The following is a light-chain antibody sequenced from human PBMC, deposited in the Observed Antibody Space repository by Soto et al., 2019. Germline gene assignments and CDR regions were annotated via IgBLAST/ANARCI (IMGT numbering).Light chain of an antibody. CDR3: QQRSNWLT. CDR2: DAS. J-gene: IGKJ4*01. CDR1: QSVGYH. Sequence: EIVLTQSPGTLSLSPGERATLSCRASQSVGYHLAWYQQKPGQAPRLLIYDASNRATGIPARFSGSGSGTDFTLIISKLEPEDFAVYYCQQRSNWLTFGGGTKVDIK. V-gene: IGKV3-11*01.